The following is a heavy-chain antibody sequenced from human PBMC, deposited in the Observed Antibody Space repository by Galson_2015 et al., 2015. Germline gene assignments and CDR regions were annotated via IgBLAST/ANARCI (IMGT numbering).Heavy chain of an antibody. CDR2: ISSSSSTI. J-gene: IGHJ4*02. Sequence: SLRLSCAASGFTFSSYSMNWVRQAPGKGLEWVSYISSSSSTIYYADSVKGRFTISRDNAENSLYLQMNSLRDEDTAVYYCARAKEWGLLPHFDYWGQGTLVTVSS. CDR3: ARAKEWGLLPHFDY. V-gene: IGHV3-48*02. CDR1: GFTFSSYS. D-gene: IGHD1-26*01.